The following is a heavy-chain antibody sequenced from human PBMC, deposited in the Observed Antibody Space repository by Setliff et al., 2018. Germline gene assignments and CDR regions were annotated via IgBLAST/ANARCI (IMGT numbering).Heavy chain of an antibody. V-gene: IGHV1-3*01. Sequence: SVKVSCKASGYIFTYYAIHWVRQAPGQRLEWMGWINAGNGNTKYSQKFQGRVTMTEDTSTDTAYMELSSLRSEDTAVYYCAADYYDSSGYGYWGQGTLVTVSS. J-gene: IGHJ4*02. CDR3: AADYYDSSGYGY. D-gene: IGHD3-22*01. CDR1: GYIFTYYA. CDR2: INAGNGNT.